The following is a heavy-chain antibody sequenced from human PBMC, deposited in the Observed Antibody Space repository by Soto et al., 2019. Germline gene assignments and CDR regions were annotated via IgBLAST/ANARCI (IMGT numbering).Heavy chain of an antibody. D-gene: IGHD3-16*01. Sequence: DVQLVESGGGLVRPGGSLRLSCAASGFTFSSYWMHWVRQVPGKGLVWVSRINEYGSTINYADSVKGRFTISRDNSKNTLHLEMNSLRAEDAAVYYCTRDIGGRGAYWGQGTLVTVSS. J-gene: IGHJ4*02. CDR3: TRDIGGRGAY. V-gene: IGHV3-74*01. CDR1: GFTFSSYW. CDR2: INEYGSTI.